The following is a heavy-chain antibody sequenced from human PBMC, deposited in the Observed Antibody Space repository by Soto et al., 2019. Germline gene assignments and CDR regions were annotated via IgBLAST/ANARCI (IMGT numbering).Heavy chain of an antibody. V-gene: IGHV1-69*12. CDR2: IIPIFGTA. D-gene: IGHD2-15*01. Sequence: QVQLVQSGAEVKKPGSSVKVSCKASGGTFSSYAISWVRQAPGQGLEWMGGIIPIFGTANYAQKFQGRVTISADESTSTAYMELSSLRSEDTAVYYCARGWGGCSGGSCYPDYYFYGMDVWGQGTTVTVS. CDR1: GGTFSSYA. J-gene: IGHJ6*02. CDR3: ARGWGGCSGGSCYPDYYFYGMDV.